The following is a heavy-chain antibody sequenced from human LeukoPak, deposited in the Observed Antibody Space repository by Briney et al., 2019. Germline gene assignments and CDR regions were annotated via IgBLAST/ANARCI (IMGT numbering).Heavy chain of an antibody. D-gene: IGHD4-17*01. Sequence: QPGGSLRLSCAASGFTFSDHYMDWVRQAPGKGLEWVANIKQDGSEKYYVDSVKGRFTISRDNAKNSLYLQMNSLRAEDTAVYYCARDREYGDYDSQNWYFDLWGRGTLVTVSS. CDR3: ARDREYGDYDSQNWYFDL. CDR1: GFTFSDHY. V-gene: IGHV3-7*01. J-gene: IGHJ2*01. CDR2: IKQDGSEK.